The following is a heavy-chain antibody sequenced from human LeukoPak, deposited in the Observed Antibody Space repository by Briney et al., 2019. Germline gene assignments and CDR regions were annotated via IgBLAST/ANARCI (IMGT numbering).Heavy chain of an antibody. CDR3: ARVGRNRYILTGYSAFDI. CDR1: GGSFSGYY. D-gene: IGHD3-9*01. Sequence: PSETLSLTCAVYGGSFSGYYWSWIRQPPGKGLEWIGEINHSGSTNFNPSLKSRVTISVDTSKNQFSLKLSSVTAADTAVYYCARVGRNRYILTGYSAFDIWGQGTMVTVSS. V-gene: IGHV4-34*01. J-gene: IGHJ3*02. CDR2: INHSGST.